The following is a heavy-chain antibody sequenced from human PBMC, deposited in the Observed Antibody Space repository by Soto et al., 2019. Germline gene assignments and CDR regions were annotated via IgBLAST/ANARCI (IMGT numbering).Heavy chain of an antibody. CDR3: TTDGTYYYGSGSFPWDYYYGMDV. J-gene: IGHJ6*02. Sequence: GGSLRLSCAASGFTFSNAWMNWVRQAPGKGLEWVGRIKSKTDGGTTDYAAPVKGRFTISRDDSKNTLYLQMNSLKTEDTAVYYCTTDGTYYYGSGSFPWDYYYGMDVWGQGTTVTVSS. CDR2: IKSKTDGGTT. D-gene: IGHD3-10*01. CDR1: GFTFSNAW. V-gene: IGHV3-15*07.